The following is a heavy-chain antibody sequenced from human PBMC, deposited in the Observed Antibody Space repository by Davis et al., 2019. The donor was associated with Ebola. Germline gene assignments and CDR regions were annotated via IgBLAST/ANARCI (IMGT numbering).Heavy chain of an antibody. J-gene: IGHJ4*02. CDR3: AGLDSSTDY. CDR2: IIPIFGTA. Sequence: AASVKVSCKASGGTFSSYAISWVRQAPGQGLEWMGGIIPIFGTANYAQKFQGRVTITADKSTSTAYMELSSLRSEDTAVYYCAGLDSSTDYWGQGTLVTVSS. D-gene: IGHD6-13*01. V-gene: IGHV1-69*06. CDR1: GGTFSSYA.